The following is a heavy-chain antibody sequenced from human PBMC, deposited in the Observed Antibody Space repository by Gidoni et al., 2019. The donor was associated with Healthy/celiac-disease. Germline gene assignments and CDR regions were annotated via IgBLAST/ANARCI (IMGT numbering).Heavy chain of an antibody. D-gene: IGHD6-19*01. J-gene: IGHJ4*02. CDR3: ARSPSSGWYLVPWDY. CDR2: ISAYNGNT. CDR1: GYTFPSYG. Sequence: QVQLVQSGAEVKKPGASVKVSCTASGYTFPSYGISWVRQAPGQGLEWMGWISAYNGNTNYAQKLQGRVTMTTDTSTSTAYMELRSLRSDDTAVYYCARSPSSGWYLVPWDYWGQGTLVTVSS. V-gene: IGHV1-18*01.